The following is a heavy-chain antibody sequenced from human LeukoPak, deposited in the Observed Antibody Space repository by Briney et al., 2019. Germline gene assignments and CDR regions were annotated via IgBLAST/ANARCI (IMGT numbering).Heavy chain of an antibody. V-gene: IGHV1-2*02. CDR3: ARGANSGNCSGGSCYADY. Sequence: ASVKASCKASGGTFSSYAISWVRQAPGQGLEWMGWINPNSGGTNYAQKFQGRVTMTRDTSISTAYMELSRLRSDDAAVYYCARGANSGNCSGGSCYADYWGQGTLVTVSS. D-gene: IGHD2-15*01. J-gene: IGHJ4*02. CDR2: INPNSGGT. CDR1: GGTFSSYA.